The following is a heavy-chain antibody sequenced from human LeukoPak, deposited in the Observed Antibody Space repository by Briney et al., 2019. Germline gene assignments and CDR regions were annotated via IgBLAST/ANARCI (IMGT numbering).Heavy chain of an antibody. D-gene: IGHD6-19*01. CDR2: ISYDGSNK. CDR3: AKDYSGWYGALDY. V-gene: IGHV3-30*18. Sequence: PGRSLRLSCAASGFTFSSYGMHWVRQAPGKGLEWVAVISYDGSNKYYADSVKGRFTISRDNSKNTLYLQMNSLRAGDTAVYYCAKDYSGWYGALDYWGQGTLVTVSS. CDR1: GFTFSSYG. J-gene: IGHJ4*02.